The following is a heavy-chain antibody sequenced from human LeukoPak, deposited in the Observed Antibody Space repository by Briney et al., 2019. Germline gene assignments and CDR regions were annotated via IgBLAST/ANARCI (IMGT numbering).Heavy chain of an antibody. J-gene: IGHJ5*02. CDR3: ATWGDGYNPGWFDP. CDR1: GFTFSSYE. V-gene: IGHV3-48*03. CDR2: ISSSGSTI. D-gene: IGHD5-24*01. Sequence: GGSLRLSCAASGFTFSSYEMNRVRQAPGKGLEWVSYISSSGSTIYYADSVKGRSTISRDNAKNSLYLQMNSLRAEDTAVYYCATWGDGYNPGWFDPWGQGTLVTVSS.